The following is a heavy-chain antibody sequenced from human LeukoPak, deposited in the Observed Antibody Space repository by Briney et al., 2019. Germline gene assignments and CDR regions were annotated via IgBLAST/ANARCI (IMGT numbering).Heavy chain of an antibody. CDR3: AKWSVSSSWPIGAFDI. J-gene: IGHJ3*02. Sequence: GGSLRLSCAASGFTFSSYAMSWVRQAPGKGLEWVSAISGSGGSTYYADSVKGRFTISRDNSKNTLYLQMNSLRAEDTAVYYCAKWSVSSSWPIGAFDIWGQGTMVTVSS. CDR1: GFTFSSYA. D-gene: IGHD6-13*01. CDR2: ISGSGGST. V-gene: IGHV3-23*01.